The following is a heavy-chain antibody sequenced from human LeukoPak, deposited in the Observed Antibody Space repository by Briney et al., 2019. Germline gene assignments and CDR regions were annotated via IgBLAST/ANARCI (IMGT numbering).Heavy chain of an antibody. CDR1: GFTFRNCG. Sequence: GGSLRLSCVASGFTFRNCGMTWVRQAPGRGLEWVSTISGSDDGTYYADSVRGRFTISRDNSKNTLYLQMKALRDEDTATYYCAKRGPIYSSTPGNYFDYWGQGTLVTVSS. V-gene: IGHV3-23*01. J-gene: IGHJ4*02. CDR3: AKRGPIYSSTPGNYFDY. CDR2: ISGSDDGT. D-gene: IGHD3-10*01.